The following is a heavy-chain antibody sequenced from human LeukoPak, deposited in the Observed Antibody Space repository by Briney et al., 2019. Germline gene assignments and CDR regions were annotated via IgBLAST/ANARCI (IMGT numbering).Heavy chain of an antibody. J-gene: IGHJ3*02. CDR1: GYTLTELS. V-gene: IGHV1-24*01. D-gene: IGHD3-10*01. CDR2: FDPEDGET. CDR3: ATDISYYGSGSYSAFDI. Sequence: GASVEVSCKVSGYTLTELSMHWVRQAPGKGLEWMGGFDPEDGETIYAQKFQGRVTMTEDTSTDTAYMELSSLRSEDTAVYYCATDISYYGSGSYSAFDIWGQGTMVTVSS.